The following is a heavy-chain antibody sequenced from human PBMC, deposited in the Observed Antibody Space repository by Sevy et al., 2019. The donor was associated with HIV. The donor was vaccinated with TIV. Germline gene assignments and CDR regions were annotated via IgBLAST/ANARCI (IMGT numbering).Heavy chain of an antibody. V-gene: IGHV3-21*01. CDR1: GFTFNYHF. J-gene: IGHJ4*02. D-gene: IGHD3-10*01. CDR3: ARGDYYCSVYYFDY. CDR2: ISSASSYI. Sequence: GGSLRLSCAASGFTFNYHFMNWVRQVPGKGLEWVSFISSASSYINYSDSVKGRFTISRDNAKNLVFLEMNNLRPEDTAVYFCARGDYYCSVYYFDYWGQGTLVTVSS.